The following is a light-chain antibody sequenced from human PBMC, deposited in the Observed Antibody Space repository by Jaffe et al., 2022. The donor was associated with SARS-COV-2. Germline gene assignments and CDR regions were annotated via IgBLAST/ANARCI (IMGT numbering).Light chain of an antibody. V-gene: IGKV1-5*03. CDR1: QNINSW. CDR3: QQFSRYPVT. CDR2: KAS. Sequence: DIQMTQSPSTVSASVGDRVTITCRASQNINSWLAWYQQKPGEPPKLLIYKASSLESGVPSRFSGSGSGTEFSLTISSLQPDDVATYYCQQFSRYPVTFGQGTNLEIK. J-gene: IGKJ2*01.